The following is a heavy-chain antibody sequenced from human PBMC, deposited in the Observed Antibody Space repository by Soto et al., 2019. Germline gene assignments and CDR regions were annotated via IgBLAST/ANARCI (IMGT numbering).Heavy chain of an antibody. CDR2: VTPIFGTA. D-gene: IGHD3-22*01. J-gene: IGHJ4*02. CDR3: ARELDSSGYYRFFDH. V-gene: IGHV1-69*13. Sequence: SVKVSCKTSRGTFSTYAISWVRQAPGQGLEWMGGVTPIFGTANYAQKFQGRVTITADESTSTAYMEVSSLRSEDTAVYYCARELDSSGYYRFFDHWGQGTLVTVSS. CDR1: RGTFSTYA.